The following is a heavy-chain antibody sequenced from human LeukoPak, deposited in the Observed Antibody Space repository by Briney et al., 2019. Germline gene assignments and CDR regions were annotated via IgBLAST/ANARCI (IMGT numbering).Heavy chain of an antibody. J-gene: IGHJ4*02. CDR1: GFTFSSYA. CDR3: ARDGSDCSSTSCSPDY. V-gene: IGHV3-30*04. CDR2: ISYDGSNK. D-gene: IGHD2-2*01. Sequence: GGSLRLSCAASGFTFSSYAMHWVRQAPGKGLEWVAVISYDGSNKYYADSVKGRFTISRDNSKNTLYLQMNSLRAEDTAVYYCARDGSDCSSTSCSPDYWGQGTLVTVSS.